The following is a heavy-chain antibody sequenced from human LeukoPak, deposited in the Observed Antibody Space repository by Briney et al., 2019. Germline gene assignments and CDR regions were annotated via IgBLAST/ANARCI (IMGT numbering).Heavy chain of an antibody. Sequence: GASVKVSCKASGGTFSSYAISWVRQAPGQGLEWMGGIIPIFGTANYAQKFQGRVTITADESTSTAYMELSSLRSEDTAVYYCARDLVRGEAYWFDPWGQGTLVPVSS. CDR3: ARDLVRGEAYWFDP. D-gene: IGHD3-10*01. V-gene: IGHV1-69*13. CDR2: IIPIFGTA. J-gene: IGHJ5*02. CDR1: GGTFSSYA.